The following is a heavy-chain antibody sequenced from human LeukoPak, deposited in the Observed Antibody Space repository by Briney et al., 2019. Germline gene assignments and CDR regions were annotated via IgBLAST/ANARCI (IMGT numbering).Heavy chain of an antibody. CDR1: GYTFTSYG. J-gene: IGHJ4*02. D-gene: IGHD2-2*01. CDR3: ARETYCSSTSCYDY. V-gene: IGHV1-18*01. CDR2: ISAYNGNT. Sequence: GASVKVSCKASGYTFTSYGISWVRQAPGQGLEWMGWISAYNGNTNYAQKLQGRVTMTTDTSTSTAYMELRSLRSDDTAVCYCARETYCSSTSCYDYWGQGTLVTVSS.